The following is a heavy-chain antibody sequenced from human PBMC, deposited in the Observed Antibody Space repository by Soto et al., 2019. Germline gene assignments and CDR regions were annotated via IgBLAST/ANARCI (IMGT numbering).Heavy chain of an antibody. CDR2: IYSGDSS. D-gene: IGHD1-26*01. CDR3: ARVRSSSSFN. J-gene: IGHJ4*02. Sequence: GGSLRLSCAASGFTVSSNYMSWVRQAPGKGLEWVSVIYSGDSSHYADSVKGRFTISRDNSKNTLFLQMNSLRAEDTAVYYCARVRSSSSFNWGQGTLVTVSS. CDR1: GFTVSSNY. V-gene: IGHV3-66*01.